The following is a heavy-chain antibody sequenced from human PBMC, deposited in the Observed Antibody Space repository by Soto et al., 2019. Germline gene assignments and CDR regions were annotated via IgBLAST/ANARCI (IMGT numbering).Heavy chain of an antibody. V-gene: IGHV4-39*02. CDR1: GESISGTIYY. CDR2: IYYSGST. D-gene: IGHD6-13*01. Sequence: PSETLSLTCIVSGESISGTIYYWGWIRQPPGKGLEWIGSIYYSGSTYYNTSLKSRVTISVDTSKNHFSLKLTSVTAADTAVYYCARPGGSGWFYFDSWGQGSQVTVSS. CDR3: ARPGGSGWFYFDS. J-gene: IGHJ4*02.